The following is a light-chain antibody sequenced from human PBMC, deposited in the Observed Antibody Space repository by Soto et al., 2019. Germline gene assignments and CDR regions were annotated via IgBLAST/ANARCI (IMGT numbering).Light chain of an antibody. Sequence: EIVLTQSPATVSLSPGERVTLSCRASQYVNIYLAWYQQKPGQAPRLLIYDASNRATGVPARFSGSGSGTDFTLTISGLQSEDFAVYYCQQYNNWPRTFGQGTKVDIK. CDR1: QYVNIY. CDR3: QQYNNWPRT. V-gene: IGKV3-11*01. CDR2: DAS. J-gene: IGKJ1*01.